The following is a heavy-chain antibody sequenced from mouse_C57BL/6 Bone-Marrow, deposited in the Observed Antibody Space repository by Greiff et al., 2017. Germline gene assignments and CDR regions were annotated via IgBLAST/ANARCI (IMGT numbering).Heavy chain of an antibody. V-gene: IGHV14-4*01. CDR3: TNYYGSNWYFDV. J-gene: IGHJ1*03. D-gene: IGHD1-1*01. Sequence: EVQLQQSGAELVRPGASVKLSCTASGFNIKDDYMHWVKQRPEQGLEWIGWIDPENGDTEYASKFQGKATITADTSSNTAYLQLSSLPSEDTAVYCCTNYYGSNWYFDVWGTGTTVTVSS. CDR2: IDPENGDT. CDR1: GFNIKDDY.